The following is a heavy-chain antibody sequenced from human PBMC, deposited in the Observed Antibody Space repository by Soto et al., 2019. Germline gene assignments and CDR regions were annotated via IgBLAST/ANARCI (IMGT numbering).Heavy chain of an antibody. V-gene: IGHV1-2*04. CDR1: GYTFTGYY. CDR2: INPNSGGT. CDR3: ARGGGSDSTTGFGNWFDP. D-gene: IGHD3-16*01. Sequence: QVQLVQSGAEVKKPGASVKVSCKASGYTFTGYYMHWVRQAPGQGLEWMGWINPNSGGTNYAQKFQGWVTMTRETSISTAYMELSRLRSDDTAVYYCARGGGSDSTTGFGNWFDPWGQGTLVTVSS. J-gene: IGHJ5*02.